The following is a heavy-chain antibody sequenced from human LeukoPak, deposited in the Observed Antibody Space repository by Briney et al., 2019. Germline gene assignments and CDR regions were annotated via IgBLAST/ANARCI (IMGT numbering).Heavy chain of an antibody. D-gene: IGHD3-10*01. V-gene: IGHV3-74*01. Sequence: GGSLRLSCAASGFTFSSFWMHWVRQAPGKGLLWVSGINSDGSITSYADSVKGRFTISRDNAKNSLYLQMDSLTAEDTALYYCAKGAVRGDERAYYYYYMDVWGKGTTVSISS. CDR2: INSDGSIT. CDR1: GFTFSSFW. CDR3: AKGAVRGDERAYYYYYMDV. J-gene: IGHJ6*03.